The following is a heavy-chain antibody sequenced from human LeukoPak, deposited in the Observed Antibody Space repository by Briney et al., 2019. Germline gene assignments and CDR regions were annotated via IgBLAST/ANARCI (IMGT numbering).Heavy chain of an antibody. Sequence: GGSLRLSCAASGFTFSSYAMSWVRQAPGKGLEWVSAISGSGGSTYYADSVKGRFTISRDNSKNTLYLQMNSLRAEDTAVYYCARDQEQWLGTDYYYYYGMDVWGQGTTVTVSS. CDR2: ISGSGGST. CDR1: GFTFSSYA. J-gene: IGHJ6*02. D-gene: IGHD6-19*01. CDR3: ARDQEQWLGTDYYYYYGMDV. V-gene: IGHV3-23*01.